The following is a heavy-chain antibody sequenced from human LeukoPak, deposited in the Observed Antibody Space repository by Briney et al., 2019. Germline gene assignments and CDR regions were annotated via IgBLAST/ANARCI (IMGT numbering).Heavy chain of an antibody. CDR1: GFTFSNYW. J-gene: IGHJ6*03. CDR3: ARDPSPRTSYYYYYMDV. Sequence: GGSLRLSCAASGFTFSNYWIHWVRQAPGKGLVWVSRISENGRTTTYADSVKGRFTISRDNAKNLVYLQMNALRADDTAVYYCARDPSPRTSYYYYYMDVWGKGTTVTVSS. D-gene: IGHD1-14*01. V-gene: IGHV3-74*01. CDR2: ISENGRTT.